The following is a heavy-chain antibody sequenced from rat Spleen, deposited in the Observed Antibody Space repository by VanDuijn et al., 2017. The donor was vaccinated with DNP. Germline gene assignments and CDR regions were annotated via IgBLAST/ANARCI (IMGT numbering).Heavy chain of an antibody. CDR1: GFTFSDYN. V-gene: IGHV5-7*01. CDR3: ARGNYPGINTFDY. D-gene: IGHD1-4*01. Sequence: EVQLVESGGGLVQPGRSLKLSCAASGFTFSDYNMAWVRQGPKKGLEWVATIFYDGGNTYYRDSVQGRFTVSRDNAKSTLYLQMNSLRSEDTATYYCARGNYPGINTFDYWGQGVMVTVSS. J-gene: IGHJ2*01. CDR2: IFYDGGNT.